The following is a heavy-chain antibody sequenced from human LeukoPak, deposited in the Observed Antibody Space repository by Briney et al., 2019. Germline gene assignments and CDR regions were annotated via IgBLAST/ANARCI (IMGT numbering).Heavy chain of an antibody. CDR1: GGSTSSSNYY. Sequence: SSETLSLTCTVSGGSTSSSNYYWGWIRQPPGKGLEWIGGIHYSGNTYYNPSLKSRVTISVDTSKNQFSLKLSSVTAADTAVYYCARLGAGPTYYDFWSGYSSFYFDYWGQGTLVTVSS. CDR2: IHYSGNT. V-gene: IGHV4-39*01. CDR3: ARLGAGPTYYDFWSGYSSFYFDY. J-gene: IGHJ4*02. D-gene: IGHD3-3*01.